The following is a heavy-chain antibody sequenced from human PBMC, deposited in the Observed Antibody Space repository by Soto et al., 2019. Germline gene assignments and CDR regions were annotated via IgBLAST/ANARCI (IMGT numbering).Heavy chain of an antibody. J-gene: IGHJ3*02. V-gene: IGHV3-9*01. D-gene: IGHD6-13*01. CDR2: ISWNSGSI. CDR1: GFTFDDYA. Sequence: EVQLVESGGGLVQPGRCLRLSCAASGFTFDDYAMHWVRQASGKGLERVSGISWNSGSIGYADSVKGRFTISRDNAKNSMYLQMNSLRAEDTALYYCAKDISSSWYEEGDAFDIWGQGTMVTVSS. CDR3: AKDISSSWYEEGDAFDI.